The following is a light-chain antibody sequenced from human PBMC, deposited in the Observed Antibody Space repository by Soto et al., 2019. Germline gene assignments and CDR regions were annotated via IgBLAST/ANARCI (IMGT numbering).Light chain of an antibody. J-gene: IGKJ1*01. CDR1: QSISTY. Sequence: DIQMTQSPSSLSASVGDRVTITCRASQSISTYLNWYQQKPGKAPKLLIYAASSLQDGIPDRFSGSWSGTDFTISIRRLEPEDFAVYYCQQYDSSRTFGQGTKVEMK. CDR3: QQYDSSRT. V-gene: IGKV1-39*01. CDR2: AAS.